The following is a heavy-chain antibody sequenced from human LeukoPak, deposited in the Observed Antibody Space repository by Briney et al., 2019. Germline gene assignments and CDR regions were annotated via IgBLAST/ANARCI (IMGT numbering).Heavy chain of an antibody. CDR1: GFTFSSYW. Sequence: PGGSLRLSCAASGFTFSSYWMHWVRQAPGKGLVWVSRINSDGSSTSYADSVKGRFPISRDNAKNTLYLQMNSLRAEDTAVYYCAREIVPYYDFWSGYYGNWFDPWGQGTLVTVSS. J-gene: IGHJ5*02. CDR2: INSDGSST. D-gene: IGHD3-3*01. CDR3: AREIVPYYDFWSGYYGNWFDP. V-gene: IGHV3-74*01.